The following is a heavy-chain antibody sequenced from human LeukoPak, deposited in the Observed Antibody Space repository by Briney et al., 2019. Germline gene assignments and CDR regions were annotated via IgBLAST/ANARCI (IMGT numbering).Heavy chain of an antibody. D-gene: IGHD3-16*01. V-gene: IGHV4-39*07. CDR3: ARDPKWAFGGLNGGDFDY. Sequence: SETLSLTCTVSGDSFTSVTDYWAWIRQPPGKGLEWIGSIYYSGSTYYNPSLKSRVTISVDTSKNQFSLKLSSLTAADTAVYYCARDPKWAFGGLNGGDFDYWGQGILVTVSS. J-gene: IGHJ4*02. CDR1: GDSFTSVTDY. CDR2: IYYSGST.